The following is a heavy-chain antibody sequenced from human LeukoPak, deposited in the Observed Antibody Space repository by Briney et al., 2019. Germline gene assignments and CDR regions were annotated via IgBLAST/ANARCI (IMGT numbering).Heavy chain of an antibody. CDR1: GFTFSSYW. CDR3: ATVGMGATIGY. Sequence: GGSLRLSCAASGFTFSSYWMHWVRQTPGKGLVWVSRINSDGKSTNYADSVKGRFTISRDNAENTLYLQMNSLRVEDTAVYYCATVGMGATIGYWGQGTLVTVSS. D-gene: IGHD1-26*01. V-gene: IGHV3-74*01. J-gene: IGHJ4*02. CDR2: INSDGKST.